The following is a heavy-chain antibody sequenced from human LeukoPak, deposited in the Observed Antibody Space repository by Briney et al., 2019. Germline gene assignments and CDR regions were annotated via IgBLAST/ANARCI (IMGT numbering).Heavy chain of an antibody. CDR2: ISSSSSYI. CDR3: ARDDYGDYLGVFDY. CDR1: GFTFSSYS. J-gene: IGHJ4*02. D-gene: IGHD4-17*01. Sequence: GGSLRLSCAASGFTFSSYSMNWVRQAPGKGLEWVSSISSSSSYIYYADSVKGRFTISRDNAKNSLYLQMNSLGAEDTAVYYCARDDYGDYLGVFDYWGQGTLVTVSS. V-gene: IGHV3-21*01.